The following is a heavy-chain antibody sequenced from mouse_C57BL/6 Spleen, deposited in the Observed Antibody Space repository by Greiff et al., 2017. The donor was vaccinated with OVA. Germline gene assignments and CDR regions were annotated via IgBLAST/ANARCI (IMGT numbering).Heavy chain of an antibody. V-gene: IGHV1-42*01. Sequence: VQLQQSGPELVKPGASVKISCKASGYSFTGYYMNWVKQSPEKSLEWIGEINPSTGGTTYNQKFKAKATLTVDKSSSTAYMQLKSLTSEDSAVDYCARSYSNYPSYAMDYWGQGTSVTVSS. CDR2: INPSTGGT. D-gene: IGHD2-5*01. CDR3: ARSYSNYPSYAMDY. CDR1: GYSFTGYY. J-gene: IGHJ4*01.